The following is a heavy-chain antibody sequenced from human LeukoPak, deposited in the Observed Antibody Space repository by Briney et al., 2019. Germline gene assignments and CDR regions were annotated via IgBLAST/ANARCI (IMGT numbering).Heavy chain of an antibody. CDR2: IYYSGST. J-gene: IGHJ4*02. Sequence: PSETLSLTCTVSDGSISSYYWSWIRQPPGKGLEWIGYIYYSGSTKYNPSLKSRVTMSVDTSKNQFSLKLSSVTAADTAVYYCARTAMMYYFDYWGQGTLVAASS. V-gene: IGHV4-59*08. D-gene: IGHD5-18*01. CDR1: DGSISSYY. CDR3: ARTAMMYYFDY.